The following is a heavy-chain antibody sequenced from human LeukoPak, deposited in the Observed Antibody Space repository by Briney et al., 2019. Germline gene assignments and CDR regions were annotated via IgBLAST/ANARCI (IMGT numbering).Heavy chain of an antibody. CDR2: FSWNSGSI. Sequence: GGSLRLSCAASGFTFDDYAMHWVRQAPGKGLEWVSGFSWNSGSIGYADSVKGRFTISRDNAKNSLYLQMNSLRAEDTALYYCAKDSWSSSWYYFDYWGQGTLVTVSS. CDR3: AKDSWSSSWYYFDY. J-gene: IGHJ4*02. D-gene: IGHD6-13*01. V-gene: IGHV3-9*01. CDR1: GFTFDDYA.